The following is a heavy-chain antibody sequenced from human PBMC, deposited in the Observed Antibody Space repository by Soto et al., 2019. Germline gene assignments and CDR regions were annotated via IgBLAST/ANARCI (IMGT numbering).Heavy chain of an antibody. CDR2: ISEDSSTL. Sequence: GSLRISCAASGFTFRVYTMMWVRQAPGQGLELDAAISEDSSTLHYADSVKGRFTISRENAKSSLYLQMNSLRVEDTAMYYCVKEAEIFSGSCYKNGLDVWGQGTTVTVSS. CDR3: VKEAEIFSGSCYKNGLDV. J-gene: IGHJ6*02. CDR1: GFTFRVYT. V-gene: IGHV3-21*06. D-gene: IGHD1-26*01.